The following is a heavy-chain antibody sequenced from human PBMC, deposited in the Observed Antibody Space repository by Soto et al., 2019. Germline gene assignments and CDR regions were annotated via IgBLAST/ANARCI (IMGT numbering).Heavy chain of an antibody. J-gene: IGHJ4*02. Sequence: GGSLRLSCAASGFTFSSYSMNWVRQAPGKGLEWVSSISSSSSYIYYADSVKGRFTISRDNAKNSLYLQMNSLRAEDTAVYYCARDRAGYDFDYWGQGTLVTVSS. D-gene: IGHD5-12*01. CDR3: ARDRAGYDFDY. CDR2: ISSSSSYI. V-gene: IGHV3-21*01. CDR1: GFTFSSYS.